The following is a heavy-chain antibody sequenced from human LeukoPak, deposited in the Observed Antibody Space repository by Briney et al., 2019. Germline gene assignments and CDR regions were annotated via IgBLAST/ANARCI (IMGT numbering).Heavy chain of an antibody. CDR3: ARSGGDYVFNFDY. Sequence: GASVKVSCKASGYTFTGYYMHWVRQAPGQGLEWMGWINPNSGGTNYAQKFQGRVTMTRDTSISTAYMELSRLRSDDTAVYYCARSGGDYVFNFDYWGQGTLVTVSS. CDR1: GYTFTGYY. CDR2: INPNSGGT. J-gene: IGHJ4*02. V-gene: IGHV1-2*02. D-gene: IGHD4-17*01.